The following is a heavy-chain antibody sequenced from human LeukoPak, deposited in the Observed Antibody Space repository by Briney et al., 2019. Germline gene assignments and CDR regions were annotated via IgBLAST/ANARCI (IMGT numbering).Heavy chain of an antibody. D-gene: IGHD3-10*01. J-gene: IGHJ6*03. CDR2: ICSGGST. CDR3: ARADGGYNDYMDV. V-gene: IGHV3-66*02. Sequence: GASLRLSCASSGFTVSSNYMSLVRQAPGKGLGGVSVICSGGSTYYADSVKGRFTISRDNSKNTLYLQMNSLRAEATAVYYCARADGGYNDYMDVWGKRTTVTVSS. CDR1: GFTVSSNY.